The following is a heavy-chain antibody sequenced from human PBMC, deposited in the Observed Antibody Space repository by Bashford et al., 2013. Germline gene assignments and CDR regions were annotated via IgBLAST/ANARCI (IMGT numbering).Heavy chain of an antibody. J-gene: IGHJ5*02. CDR1: GFTFSSYA. Sequence: GSLRLSCAASGFTFSSYAMSWVRQPPGKGLEWVSAISGSGGSTYYADSVKGRFTISRDNSKNTLYLQMNSLRAEDTAVYYCAKDQEIPAAINWFDPWGQGTLVTVSS. CDR3: AKDQEIPAAINWFDP. CDR2: ISGSGGST. V-gene: IGHV3-23*01. D-gene: IGHD2-2*02.